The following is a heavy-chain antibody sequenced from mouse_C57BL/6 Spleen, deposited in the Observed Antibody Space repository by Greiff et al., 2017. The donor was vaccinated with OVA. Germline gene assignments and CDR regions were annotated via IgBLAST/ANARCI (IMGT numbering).Heavy chain of an antibody. CDR2: INPNNGGT. V-gene: IGHV1-18*01. D-gene: IGHD2-4*01. Sequence: EVQLQQSGPELVKPGASVKIPCKASGYTFTDYNMDWVKQSHGKSLEWIGDINPNNGGTIYNQKFKGKATLTVDKSSSTAYMELRSLTSEDTAVYYCARGVNMDYPYWYFDVWGTGTTVTVSS. CDR1: GYTFTDYN. J-gene: IGHJ1*03. CDR3: ARGVNMDYPYWYFDV.